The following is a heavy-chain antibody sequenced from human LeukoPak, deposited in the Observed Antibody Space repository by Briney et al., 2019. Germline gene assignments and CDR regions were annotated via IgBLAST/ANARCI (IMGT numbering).Heavy chain of an antibody. D-gene: IGHD3-10*01. J-gene: IGHJ4*02. CDR3: ARGLDYYGSGSYYNAFDY. Sequence: SETLSLTCTVSGGSISSYYWSWIRQPPGKGLEWIGYIYYSGSTNCNPSLKSRVTISVDTSKNQFSLKLSSVTAADTAVYYCARGLDYYGSGSYYNAFDYWGQGTLVTVSS. CDR1: GGSISSYY. CDR2: IYYSGST. V-gene: IGHV4-59*01.